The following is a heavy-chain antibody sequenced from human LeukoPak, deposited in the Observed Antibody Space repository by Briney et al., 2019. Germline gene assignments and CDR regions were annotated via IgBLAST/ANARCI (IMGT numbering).Heavy chain of an antibody. CDR1: GFTFSSYG. CDR2: IWYDGSNK. Sequence: GGSLRLSCAASGFTFSSYGMHWVRQAPGKGLEWVAVIWYDGSNKYYADSVKGRFTISRDNSKNTLYLQMNSLRAEDTAVYYCAKGYSSGWYDPSAYYLDYWGQGTLVTVSS. V-gene: IGHV3-33*06. CDR3: AKGYSSGWYDPSAYYLDY. D-gene: IGHD6-19*01. J-gene: IGHJ4*02.